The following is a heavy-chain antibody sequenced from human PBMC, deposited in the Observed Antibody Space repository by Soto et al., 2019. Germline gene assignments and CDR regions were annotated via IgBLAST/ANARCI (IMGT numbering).Heavy chain of an antibody. CDR2: ISGSGRST. J-gene: IGHJ4*02. D-gene: IGHD6-13*01. CDR1: GFTFSNYA. V-gene: IGHV3-23*01. Sequence: EVQLLESGGGLEQPGGSLRLSCAASGFTFSNYAMSWVRQAPGKGLEWVSAISGSGRSTYYADSVKGRFTISRDNSKNTLYLQMNSLRAEDTAVYYCAKDGDDSSSWYWYYWGQGSLVTVSS. CDR3: AKDGDDSSSWYWYY.